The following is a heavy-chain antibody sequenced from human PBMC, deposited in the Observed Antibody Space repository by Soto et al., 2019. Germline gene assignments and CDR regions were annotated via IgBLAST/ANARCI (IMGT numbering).Heavy chain of an antibody. CDR1: GGSFTTYY. CDR3: ARIGGSYYPLDY. V-gene: IGHV4-59*08. D-gene: IGHD1-26*01. Sequence: SETLSLTCTVSGGSFTTYYWSWIRQPPGKGLEWIGYIYYSGSTNYNPSLKSRVTISVDTSKNQFSLKLSSVTAADTAVYYCARIGGSYYPLDYWGQGTLVTVSS. CDR2: IYYSGST. J-gene: IGHJ4*02.